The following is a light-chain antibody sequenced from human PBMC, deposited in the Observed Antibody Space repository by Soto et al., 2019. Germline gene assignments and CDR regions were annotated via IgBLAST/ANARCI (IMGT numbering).Light chain of an antibody. V-gene: IGKV1-5*03. CDR3: QHYNSYSEA. CDR1: QGINNW. J-gene: IGKJ1*01. CDR2: KAS. Sequence: DIQVTQSPCSVSASVGDRFTITFLASQGINNWLAWYQQKPGKAPKLLIYKASTLKSGVPSRFSGSGSGTEFTLTISSLQPDDFATYYCQHYNSYSEAFGQGTKVDIK.